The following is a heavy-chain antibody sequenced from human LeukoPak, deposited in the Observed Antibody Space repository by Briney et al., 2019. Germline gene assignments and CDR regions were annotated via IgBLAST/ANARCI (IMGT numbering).Heavy chain of an antibody. CDR1: GFTVSSYY. CDR2: LYSGGSI. D-gene: IGHD3-22*01. CDR3: ARGTYYDSSGYHFDY. V-gene: IGHV3-53*01. Sequence: GGSLRLSCAASGFTVSSYYMSWVRQAPGKGLEWVSVLYSGGSIVKAESVKGRFTISRDNSRNTLYLQMNSLRAEDTAVYYCARGTYYDSSGYHFDYWGQGTLVTVSS. J-gene: IGHJ4*02.